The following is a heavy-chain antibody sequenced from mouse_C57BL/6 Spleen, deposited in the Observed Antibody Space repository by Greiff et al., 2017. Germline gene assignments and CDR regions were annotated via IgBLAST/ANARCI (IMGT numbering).Heavy chain of an antibody. Sequence: DVKLQESGGGLVKPGGSLKLSCAASGFTFSDYGMHWVRQAPEKGLEWVAYISSGSSTIYYADTVKGRFTISRDNAKNTLFLQMTSLRSEDTAIYYCARVRDYYGSSEYFDVWGTGTTVTVSS. CDR3: ARVRDYYGSSEYFDV. CDR2: ISSGSSTI. CDR1: GFTFSDYG. V-gene: IGHV5-17*01. J-gene: IGHJ1*03. D-gene: IGHD1-1*01.